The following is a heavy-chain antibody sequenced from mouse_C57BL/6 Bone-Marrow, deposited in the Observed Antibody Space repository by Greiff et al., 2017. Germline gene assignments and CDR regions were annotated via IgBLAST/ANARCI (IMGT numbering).Heavy chain of an antibody. CDR3: ARESYDYFFDY. Sequence: QVQLQQPGAELVKPGASGKLSCKASGYTFTSYWMHWVKQRPGRGLELIGRIDPNSGGTTYNEKFKGKATLTVDKPSSTAYMQLSSLTSEDSAVYYCARESYDYFFDYWGQGTTLTVSS. CDR2: IDPNSGGT. CDR1: GYTFTSYW. D-gene: IGHD2-4*01. J-gene: IGHJ2*01. V-gene: IGHV1-72*01.